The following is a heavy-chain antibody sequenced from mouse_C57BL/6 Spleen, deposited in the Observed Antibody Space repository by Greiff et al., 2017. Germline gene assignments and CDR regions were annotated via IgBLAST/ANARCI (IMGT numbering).Heavy chain of an antibody. CDR2: IHPNSGST. CDR3: ARIYYGNPAWFAY. V-gene: IGHV1-64*01. J-gene: IGHJ3*01. D-gene: IGHD2-1*01. CDR1: GYTFTSYW. Sequence: VQLQQPGAELVKPGASVKLSCKASGYTFTSYWMHWVKQRPGQGLEWIGMIHPNSGSTNYNEKFKSKATLTVDKSSSTAYMQLSSLTSADSAVYYCARIYYGNPAWFAYWGQGTLVTVSA.